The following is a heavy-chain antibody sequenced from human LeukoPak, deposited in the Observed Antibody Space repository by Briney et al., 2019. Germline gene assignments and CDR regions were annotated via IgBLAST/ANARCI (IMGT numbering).Heavy chain of an antibody. Sequence: PSETLSLTCAVYGGSFSGYYWSWIRQPPGKGLEWIGEINHSGSTNYNPSLKSRVTISVDTSKNRFSLKLSSVTAADTAVYYCARVKRYNWNYGVVYYFDYWGQGTLVTVSS. D-gene: IGHD1-7*01. J-gene: IGHJ4*02. CDR1: GGSFSGYY. V-gene: IGHV4-34*01. CDR3: ARVKRYNWNYGVVYYFDY. CDR2: INHSGST.